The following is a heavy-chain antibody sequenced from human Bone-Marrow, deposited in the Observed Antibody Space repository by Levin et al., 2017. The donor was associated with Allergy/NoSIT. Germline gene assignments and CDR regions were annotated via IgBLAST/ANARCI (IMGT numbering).Heavy chain of an antibody. Sequence: GESLKISCTASGFTFSDYAMSWVRQAPGKGLEWVSGISGSGSRTYYADSVEGRFTISRDNSRNTLFLQMNSLRAEDTAVYYCAKSKIMSAIQGRNDYWGQGTLVTVSS. V-gene: IGHV3-23*01. CDR1: GFTFSDYA. CDR2: ISGSGSRT. D-gene: IGHD5/OR15-5a*01. J-gene: IGHJ4*02. CDR3: AKSKIMSAIQGRNDY.